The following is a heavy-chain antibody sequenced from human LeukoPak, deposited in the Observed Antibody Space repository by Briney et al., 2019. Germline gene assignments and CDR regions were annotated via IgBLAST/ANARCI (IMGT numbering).Heavy chain of an antibody. CDR2: IRWSGGTV. D-gene: IGHD4-17*01. J-gene: IGHJ2*01. CDR1: GFTFTNYG. Sequence: PGGSLRLSCVASGFTFTNYGMSWVRQAPGKGLEWVSGIRWSGGTVGYADSVKGRLTISRDDAKNSVYLQMNNLGVDDTAFYYCTRGDGDDVGFFDLWGRGTLVTVSS. V-gene: IGHV3-20*04. CDR3: TRGDGDDVGFFDL.